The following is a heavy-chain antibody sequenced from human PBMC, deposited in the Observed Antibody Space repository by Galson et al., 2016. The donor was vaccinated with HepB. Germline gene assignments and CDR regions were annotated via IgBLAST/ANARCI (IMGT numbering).Heavy chain of an antibody. CDR3: AKDALSGRVVTGTWDS. CDR1: GFTFSSYA. D-gene: IGHD2-21*02. J-gene: IGHJ4*02. Sequence: SLRLSCAASGFTFSSYAMTWVRQAPGKGLQWVSAISATGGTTYYGESVKGRFTISRDNSKNTLYLQMNSLRAEDTAVYYCAKDALSGRVVTGTWDSWGQGTLVTASS. CDR2: ISATGGTT. V-gene: IGHV3-23*01.